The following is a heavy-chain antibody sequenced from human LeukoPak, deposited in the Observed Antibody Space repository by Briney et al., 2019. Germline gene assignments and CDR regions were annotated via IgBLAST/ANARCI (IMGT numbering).Heavy chain of an antibody. J-gene: IGHJ4*02. CDR2: IRYDGSNK. CDR1: GLTFSSYG. D-gene: IGHD1-14*01. CDR3: ARDTQAGTTFDY. Sequence: GGSLRLSCAASGLTFSSYGMHWVRQAPGKGLEWVAFIRYDGSNKYYADSVKGRFTISRDNAKNSLYLQMNSLRAEDTAVYYCARDTQAGTTFDYWGQGTLVTVSS. V-gene: IGHV3-30*02.